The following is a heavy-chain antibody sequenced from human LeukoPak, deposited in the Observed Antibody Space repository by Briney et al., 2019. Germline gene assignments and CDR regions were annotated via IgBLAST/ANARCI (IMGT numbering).Heavy chain of an antibody. D-gene: IGHD3-10*01. CDR1: GFTFSSYA. V-gene: IGHV3-11*03. J-gene: IGHJ4*02. Sequence: KTGGSLRLSCAASGFTFSSYAMSWVRQAPGKGLEWVSYITSSGSYTNYADSVKGRFTISRDNAKNSLYLQMNSLSPEDTAVYYCARFMGSGSYTPDYWGQGTLVTVSS. CDR2: ITSSGSYT. CDR3: ARFMGSGSYTPDY.